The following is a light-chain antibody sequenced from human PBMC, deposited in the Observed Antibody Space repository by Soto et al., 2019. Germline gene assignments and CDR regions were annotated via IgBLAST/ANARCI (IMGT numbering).Light chain of an antibody. CDR3: QHYNNWPPGGA. J-gene: IGKJ1*01. V-gene: IGKV3-15*01. CDR1: QSISSN. Sequence: ETVMTQSPATLSVSPGERATLSCRASQSISSNLAWYQQKPGQAPRLLIYGASTRATGIPARFSGSGSGTEFTLTISSLQSEDFAVYDCQHYNNWPPGGAFGQGTKVDIK. CDR2: GAS.